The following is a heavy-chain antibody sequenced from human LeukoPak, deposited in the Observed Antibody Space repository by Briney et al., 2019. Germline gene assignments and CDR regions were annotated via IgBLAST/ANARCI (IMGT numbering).Heavy chain of an antibody. Sequence: SVKVSCKASGGTFSSYAISWVRQAPGQGLEWMGRIIPIFGTANYAQKFQGRVTITADESTSTAYMELSSLRSEDTAVYYCARDAQRFSARNWFDPWGQGTLVTVSS. V-gene: IGHV1-69*13. J-gene: IGHJ5*02. CDR3: ARDAQRFSARNWFDP. CDR2: IIPIFGTA. CDR1: GGTFSSYA. D-gene: IGHD3-3*01.